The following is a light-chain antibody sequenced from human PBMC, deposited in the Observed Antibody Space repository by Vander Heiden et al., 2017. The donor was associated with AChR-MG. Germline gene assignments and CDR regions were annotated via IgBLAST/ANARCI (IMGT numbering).Light chain of an antibody. Sequence: VVLTQSPATLSLSPGQRATLSCRASQSISNYVAWYQQKPGQAPRLLIYGASDRATGIPARFSGSGSGTNFSLTISNLEPEDSAVYYCQQRYNWPALSFGGGTKVEIK. CDR2: GAS. CDR1: QSISNY. V-gene: IGKV3-11*01. J-gene: IGKJ4*01. CDR3: QQRYNWPALS.